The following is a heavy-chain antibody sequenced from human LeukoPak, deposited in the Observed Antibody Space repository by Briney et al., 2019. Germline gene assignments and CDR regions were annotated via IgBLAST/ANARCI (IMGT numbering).Heavy chain of an antibody. V-gene: IGHV3-30*02. J-gene: IGHJ4*02. CDR1: GFTFSSYG. Sequence: PGGSLRLSCAASGFTFSSYGMHWVRQAPGKGLEWVAFIRYDASYKNYADSVKGRFTISRDNSKNMVYLQMNSLRAEDTAVYYCARDLYYYDSSGSIPSGYWGQGTLVTVSS. D-gene: IGHD3-22*01. CDR2: IRYDASYK. CDR3: ARDLYYYDSSGSIPSGY.